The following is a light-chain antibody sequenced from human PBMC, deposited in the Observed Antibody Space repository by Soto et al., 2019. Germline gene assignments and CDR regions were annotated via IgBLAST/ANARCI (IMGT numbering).Light chain of an antibody. Sequence: QSVLTQPASVSGSPGQSITISCTGTSSDVGGYNYVCWYKQHPGKAPQLMIYEVTNRPSGVSDRFSGSKSGNTDSLTISGLQAEDEADYYCSSYTSSSTLYVFGTGTKVTVL. CDR1: SSDVGGYNY. J-gene: IGLJ1*01. CDR2: EVT. CDR3: SSYTSSSTLYV. V-gene: IGLV2-14*01.